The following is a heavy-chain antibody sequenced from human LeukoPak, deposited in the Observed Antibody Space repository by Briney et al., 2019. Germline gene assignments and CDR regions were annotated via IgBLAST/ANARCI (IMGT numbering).Heavy chain of an antibody. J-gene: IGHJ4*02. CDR3: TSGYSYGLGKGFDY. D-gene: IGHD5-18*01. CDR2: IKSKTDGGTT. V-gene: IGHV3-15*01. CDR1: GFTFSNAW. Sequence: GGSLRLSCAASGFTFSNAWMSWVRQAPGKGLEWVGRIKSKTDGGTTDYAAPVKGRFTISRDDSKNTLYLQMNSLKTEDTAVYYCTSGYSYGLGKGFDYWGQRTLVTVSS.